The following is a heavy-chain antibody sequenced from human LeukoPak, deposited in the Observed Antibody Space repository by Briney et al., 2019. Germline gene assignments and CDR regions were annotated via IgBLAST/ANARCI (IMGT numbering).Heavy chain of an antibody. V-gene: IGHV1-8*01. Sequence: ASVKVSCKASGYTFTSYDINWVRQAAGQGLEWMGWMNPNSGNAAYAQKFQGRVTMTRDTSVSTAYMELSSLRSEDTAVYYCARRYYYDGSGLRLDVWGKGTPVTVSS. D-gene: IGHD3-22*01. CDR3: ARRYYYDGSGLRLDV. CDR1: GYTFTSYD. J-gene: IGHJ6*04. CDR2: MNPNSGNA.